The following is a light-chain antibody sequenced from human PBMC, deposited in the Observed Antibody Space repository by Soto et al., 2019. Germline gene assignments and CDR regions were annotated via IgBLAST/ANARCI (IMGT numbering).Light chain of an antibody. J-gene: IGKJ2*01. CDR3: QQRSNWPGT. CDR2: DAS. Sequence: EIVLTQSPATLSLSPGERATLSCRASQSVSSYLAWYQQKPGQAPRLLIYDASNRATGIPARFSGSGSGTDFTLTISSLEPEDFAVYYCQQRSNWPGTSGQGTKLAIE. V-gene: IGKV3-11*01. CDR1: QSVSSY.